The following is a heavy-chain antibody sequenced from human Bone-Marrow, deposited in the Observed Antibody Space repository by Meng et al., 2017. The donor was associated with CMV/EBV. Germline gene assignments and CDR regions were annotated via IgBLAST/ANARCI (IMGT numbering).Heavy chain of an antibody. D-gene: IGHD3-10*01. V-gene: IGHV1-46*01. J-gene: IGHJ5*02. CDR3: ARGGLWFGELLGVGNWFDP. Sequence: ASVTVSCKPSGYTFPSYYMHWVRQAPGQGLEWMGISNPSGVSTSYAQKFPGRVTMTRDTSTSIVYMELSSLRSEDTAVYYCARGGLWFGELLGVGNWFDPWGQGTLVTVPS. CDR1: GYTFPSYY. CDR2: SNPSGVST.